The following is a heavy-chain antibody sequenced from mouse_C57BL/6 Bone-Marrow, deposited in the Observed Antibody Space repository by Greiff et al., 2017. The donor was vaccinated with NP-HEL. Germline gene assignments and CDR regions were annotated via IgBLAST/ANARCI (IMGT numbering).Heavy chain of an antibody. D-gene: IGHD1-1*01. Sequence: VQLQQSGPELVKPGASVKISCKASGYSFTGYYMNWVKQSPEKSLEWIGEINPSTGGTTSNQKFQVKATLTVDNASSTAYLQLKSLKSGDCAVYYCARGHYGSGYGGWGQGTTLTVSS. J-gene: IGHJ2*01. V-gene: IGHV1-42*01. CDR2: INPSTGGT. CDR3: ARGHYGSGYGG. CDR1: GYSFTGYY.